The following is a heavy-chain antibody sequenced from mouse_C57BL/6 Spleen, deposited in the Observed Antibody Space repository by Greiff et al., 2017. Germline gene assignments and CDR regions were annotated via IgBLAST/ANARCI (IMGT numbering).Heavy chain of an antibody. CDR3: ARNWEAWFAY. CDR2: ISSGSSTI. CDR1: GFTFSDYG. V-gene: IGHV5-17*01. J-gene: IGHJ3*01. Sequence: EVKLVESGGGLVKPGGSLKLSCAASGFTFSDYGMHWVRQAPEKGLEWVAYISSGSSTIYYADTVKGRFTISRDNAKNTLFLQMTSLRSEDTAMYYCARNWEAWFAYWGQGTLVTVSA. D-gene: IGHD4-1*01.